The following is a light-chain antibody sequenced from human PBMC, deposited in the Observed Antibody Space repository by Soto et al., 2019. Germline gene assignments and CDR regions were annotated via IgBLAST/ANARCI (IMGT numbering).Light chain of an antibody. CDR1: QDINNY. CDR3: QHYKNLPLT. Sequence: DIQMTQSPSSLSASVGDRVTITCQASQDINNYLNWYQQKPGKAPKLLIYDASNLETGVPSRFSGSGSGTDFTFSISSLQPEDIATYYCQHYKNLPLTFGGGTKVEIK. CDR2: DAS. J-gene: IGKJ4*01. V-gene: IGKV1-33*01.